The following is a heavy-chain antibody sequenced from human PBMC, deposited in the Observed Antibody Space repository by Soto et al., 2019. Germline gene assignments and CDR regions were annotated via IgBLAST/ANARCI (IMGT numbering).Heavy chain of an antibody. Sequence: SETLSLTCAVYGGSFSGYYWSWIRQPPGKGLEWIREINHSGSTNYNPSLKSRVTISVDTSKNQFSLKLSSVTAADTAVYYCARVQRRGYSYGLGGYFDYWGQGTLVTVSS. V-gene: IGHV4-34*01. D-gene: IGHD5-18*01. CDR3: ARVQRRGYSYGLGGYFDY. CDR2: INHSGST. J-gene: IGHJ4*02. CDR1: GGSFSGYY.